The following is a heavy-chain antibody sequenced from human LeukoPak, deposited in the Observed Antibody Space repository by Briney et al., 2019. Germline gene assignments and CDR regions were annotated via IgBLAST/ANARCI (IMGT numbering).Heavy chain of an antibody. J-gene: IGHJ4*02. CDR2: INPNSGGT. CDR3: ARDPQWELNFDY. Sequence: ASVKVSCKASGYTFTGYYMHWVRQAPGQGLEWMGRINPNSGGTNYAQKFQGRVTMTRDTSISTAHMELSRLRSDDTAVYYCARDPQWELNFDYWGQGTLVTVSS. V-gene: IGHV1-2*06. CDR1: GYTFTGYY. D-gene: IGHD1-26*01.